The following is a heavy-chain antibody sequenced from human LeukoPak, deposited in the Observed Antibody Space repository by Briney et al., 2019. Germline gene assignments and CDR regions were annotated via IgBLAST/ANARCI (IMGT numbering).Heavy chain of an antibody. D-gene: IGHD6-19*01. J-gene: IGHJ4*02. CDR2: IYTSGST. V-gene: IGHV4-61*02. CDR3: ARQGSSGWYWVSFDY. Sequence: PSETLSLTCTVSGNSISSGDYYWSWIRQPAGKGLEWIGRIYTSGSTNYNPSLKSRVTISVDTSKNQFSLKLSSVTAADTAVYYCARQGSSGWYWVSFDYWGQGTLVTVSS. CDR1: GNSISSGDYY.